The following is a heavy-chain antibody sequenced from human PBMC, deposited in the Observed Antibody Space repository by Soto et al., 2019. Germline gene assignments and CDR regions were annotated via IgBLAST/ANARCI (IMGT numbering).Heavy chain of an antibody. D-gene: IGHD6-6*01. CDR1: GYTFTSYD. CDR2: MNPNSGNT. V-gene: IGHV1-8*01. Sequence: ASVKVSCKASGYTFTSYDINWVRQATGQGLEWMGWMNPNSGNTGYAQKFQGRVTMTRNTSISTAYMELSSLRSEDTAVYYCARGFRGIAARNYHYYTDVWGKGTTVTVSS. CDR3: ARGFRGIAARNYHYYTDV. J-gene: IGHJ6*03.